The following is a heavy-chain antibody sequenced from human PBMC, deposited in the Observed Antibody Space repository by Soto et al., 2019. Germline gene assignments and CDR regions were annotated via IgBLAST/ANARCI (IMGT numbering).Heavy chain of an antibody. CDR2: INHSGST. D-gene: IGHD3-10*01. Sequence: SETLSLTCAVYGGSFSGYYWSWIRQPPGKGLEWIGEINHSGSTNYNPSLKSRVTISVDTSKNQFSLKLSSVTAADTAVYYCASGELYYYGSGSSLTRYYYYGMDVWGQGTTVTVS. CDR1: GGSFSGYY. CDR3: ASGELYYYGSGSSLTRYYYYGMDV. V-gene: IGHV4-34*01. J-gene: IGHJ6*02.